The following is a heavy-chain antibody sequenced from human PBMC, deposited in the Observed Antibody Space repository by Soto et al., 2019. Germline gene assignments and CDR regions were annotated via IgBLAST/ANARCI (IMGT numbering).Heavy chain of an antibody. CDR2: INPSGGST. CDR1: GYTFTSYY. V-gene: IGHV1-46*01. CDR3: ARVAKEMAGMYYFDY. J-gene: IGHJ4*02. Sequence: ASVKVSCKASGYTFTSYYMHWVRQAPGQGLEWMGIINPSGGSTSYAQKFQGRVTMTRDTSTSTVYMELSSLRSEDTAVYYCARVAKEMAGMYYFDYWGRGTLVTVSS.